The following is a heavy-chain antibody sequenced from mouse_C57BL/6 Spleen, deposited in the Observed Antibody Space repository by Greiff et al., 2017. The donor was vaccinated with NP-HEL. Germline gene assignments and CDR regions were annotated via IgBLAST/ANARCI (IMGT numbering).Heavy chain of an antibody. D-gene: IGHD2-4*01. CDR2: IDPSDSET. CDR1: GYTFTSYW. V-gene: IGHV1-52*01. Sequence: QVQLQQPGAELVRPGSSVKLSCKASGYTFTSYWMHWVKQRPIQGLEWIGNIDPSDSETHYNQKFKDKATLTVDKSSSTAYMQLSSLTSEDSAVYYCARLYGGLRQVFDYWGQGTTLTVSS. CDR3: ARLYGGLRQVFDY. J-gene: IGHJ2*01.